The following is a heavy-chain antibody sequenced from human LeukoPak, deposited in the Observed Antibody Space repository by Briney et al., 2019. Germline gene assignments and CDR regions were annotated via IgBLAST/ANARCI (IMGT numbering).Heavy chain of an antibody. D-gene: IGHD4-11*01. CDR3: ARHSPSYSRIDY. Sequence: SQTLSLTCTVSGGSISSGGYYWSWIRQPAGKGLEWIGRIYTSGSTSYNPSLKSRVTISVDTSNNQFSLKLSSVTAADTAVYYCARHSPSYSRIDYWGQGTLVTVSS. CDR1: GGSISSGGYY. J-gene: IGHJ4*02. CDR2: IYTSGST. V-gene: IGHV4-61*02.